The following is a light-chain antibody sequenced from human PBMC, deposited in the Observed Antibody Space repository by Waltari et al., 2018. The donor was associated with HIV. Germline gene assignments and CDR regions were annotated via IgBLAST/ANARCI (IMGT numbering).Light chain of an antibody. CDR2: RND. CDR1: SSHLATNF. J-gene: IGLJ3*02. CDR3: ATWDDSLSGWV. Sequence: QSLLTQPPSASGTPGQRVTLSCSASSSHLATNFIYWYPQFPGPAPKLLIYRNDQRPSGVPDRVSGSRSGTSASLAISGLRSEDEADYYCATWDDSLSGWVFSGGTKLTVL. V-gene: IGLV1-47*01.